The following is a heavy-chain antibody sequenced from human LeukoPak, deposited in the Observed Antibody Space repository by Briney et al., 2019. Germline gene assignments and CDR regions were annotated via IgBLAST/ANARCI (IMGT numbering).Heavy chain of an antibody. CDR3: ARAFVVVVAATPPYFDY. CDR1: GGSFSGYY. D-gene: IGHD2-15*01. Sequence: NPSETLSLTCAVYGGSFSGYYWSWIRQPPGKGLEWIGEINHSGSTNYNPSLKSRVTISVDTSKNQFSLKLSSVTAADTAVYYCARAFVVVVAATPPYFDYWGQGTLVTVSS. CDR2: INHSGST. J-gene: IGHJ4*02. V-gene: IGHV4-34*01.